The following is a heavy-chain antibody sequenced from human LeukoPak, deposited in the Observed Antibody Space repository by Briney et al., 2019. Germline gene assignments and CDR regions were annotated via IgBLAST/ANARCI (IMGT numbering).Heavy chain of an antibody. D-gene: IGHD1-26*01. CDR1: GFTFSSYS. V-gene: IGHV3-21*01. Sequence: GGSLRLSCAASGFTFSSYSMNWVRQAPGKGLEWVSSISSSSSYIYYADSVKGRFTISRDNAKNSLYLQMNSLRAEDTAVYYCAREGSRGAFDIWGQGIMVTVSS. J-gene: IGHJ3*02. CDR3: AREGSRGAFDI. CDR2: ISSSSSYI.